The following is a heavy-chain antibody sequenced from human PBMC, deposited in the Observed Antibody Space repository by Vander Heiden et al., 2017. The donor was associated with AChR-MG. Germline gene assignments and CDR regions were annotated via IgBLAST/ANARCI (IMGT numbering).Heavy chain of an antibody. J-gene: IGHJ4*02. D-gene: IGHD6-19*01. CDR3: ARVPNLVQWLVPYFDY. CDR2: IIPIFGTA. V-gene: IGHV1-69*06. Sequence: QVQLVQSGAEVKQPGSSVKVSCQASGGTFRSYAISWVRQAPGQGLEWMGGIIPIFGTANYAQKFQGRVTITADKSTSTAYMELSSLRSEDTAVYYCARVPNLVQWLVPYFDYWGQGTLVTVSS. CDR1: GGTFRSYA.